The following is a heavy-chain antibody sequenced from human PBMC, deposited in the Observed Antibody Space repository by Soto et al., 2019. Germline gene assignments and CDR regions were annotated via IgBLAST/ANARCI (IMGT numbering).Heavy chain of an antibody. J-gene: IGHJ4*02. D-gene: IGHD2-15*01. Sequence: GWSLRLSCAASGFTFSSYWMNWVRQAPGKGLEWVANIKEDGSEKNYVDSVKGRFIISRDNAKESLFLQMNSLRAEDTAVYYCARGQYGGKGYWGQGTLVTVSS. V-gene: IGHV3-7*03. CDR3: ARGQYGGKGY. CDR2: IKEDGSEK. CDR1: GFTFSSYW.